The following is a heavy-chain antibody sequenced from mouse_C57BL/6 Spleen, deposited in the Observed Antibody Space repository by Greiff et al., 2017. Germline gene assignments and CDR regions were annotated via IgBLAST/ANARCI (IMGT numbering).Heavy chain of an antibody. Sequence: VQLQQSGTVLARPGASVKMSCKTSGYTFTSYWMHWVKQRPGQGLEWIGAIYPGNSDTSYNQKFKGKAKLTAVTSTSTAYMELSSLTNEDSAVYYCTRSLPTVVAPFDVWGTGTTVTVSS. CDR3: TRSLPTVVAPFDV. V-gene: IGHV1-5*01. CDR1: GYTFTSYW. CDR2: IYPGNSDT. D-gene: IGHD1-1*01. J-gene: IGHJ1*03.